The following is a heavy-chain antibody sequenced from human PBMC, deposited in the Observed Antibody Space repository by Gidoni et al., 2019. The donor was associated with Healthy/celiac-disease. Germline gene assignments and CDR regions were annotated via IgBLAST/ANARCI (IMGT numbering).Heavy chain of an antibody. D-gene: IGHD3-10*01. Sequence: QVQLVQSGAEVKKPGSSVQVSCKASGGPFSSYAISWVRQAPGQGLEWMGGIIPIFGTANYAQKFQGRVTITADESTSTAYMELSSLRSEDTAVYYCARDRKDYYGSGSYDYWGQGTLVTVSS. CDR3: ARDRKDYYGSGSYDY. J-gene: IGHJ4*02. CDR1: GGPFSSYA. V-gene: IGHV1-69*01. CDR2: IIPIFGTA.